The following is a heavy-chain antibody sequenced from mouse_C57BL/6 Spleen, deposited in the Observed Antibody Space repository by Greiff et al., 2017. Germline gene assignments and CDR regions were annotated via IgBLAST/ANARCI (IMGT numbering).Heavy chain of an antibody. CDR1: GYAFSSSW. CDR2: IYPGDGDT. V-gene: IGHV1-82*01. J-gene: IGHJ3*01. D-gene: IGHD3-3*01. CDR3: ARQGTGGPWFAY. Sequence: QVQLQQSGPELVKPGASVQISCKASGYAFSSSWMNWVKQRPGKGLEWIGRIYPGDGDTNYNGKFKGKATLTADKSSSTAYMQLSSLTSEDSAVYFCARQGTGGPWFAYWGQGTLVTVSA.